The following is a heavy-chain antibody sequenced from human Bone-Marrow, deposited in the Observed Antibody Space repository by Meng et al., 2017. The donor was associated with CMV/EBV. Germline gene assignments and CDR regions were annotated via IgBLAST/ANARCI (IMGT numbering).Heavy chain of an antibody. CDR1: GFTFSSYG. Sequence: GESLKISCAASGFTFSSYGMNWVRQAPGKGLEWVSSISSSSSYIYYADSVKGRFTISRDNAKNSLYLQMNSLRAEDTAVYYCAKVFARWELHDFDYWGQGTLVTVSS. J-gene: IGHJ4*02. D-gene: IGHD1-26*01. CDR3: AKVFARWELHDFDY. CDR2: ISSSSSYI. V-gene: IGHV3-21*04.